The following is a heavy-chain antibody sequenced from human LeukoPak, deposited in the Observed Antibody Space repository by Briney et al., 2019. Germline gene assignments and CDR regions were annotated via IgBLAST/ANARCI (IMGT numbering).Heavy chain of an antibody. CDR3: ARAGAFGYSGSYYRFDY. D-gene: IGHD1-26*01. Sequence: SVKVSCKASGGSFSSYAISWVRQAPGQGLEWMGGIIPTFVTANYAQKFQGRVTITADESTSTAYMELSSLRSEDTAVYYCARAGAFGYSGSYYRFDYWGQGTLVTVSS. CDR1: GGSFSSYA. CDR2: IIPTFVTA. V-gene: IGHV1-69*13. J-gene: IGHJ4*02.